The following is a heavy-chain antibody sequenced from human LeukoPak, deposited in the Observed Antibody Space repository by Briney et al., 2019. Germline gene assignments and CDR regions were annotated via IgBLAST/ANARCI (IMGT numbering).Heavy chain of an antibody. J-gene: IGHJ3*02. D-gene: IGHD1-26*01. CDR1: GFSFSTYA. CDR3: ASSRPWELLSAFQM. V-gene: IGHV3-30-3*01. CDR2: ISYDGITT. Sequence: GGSLRLSCAASGFSFSTYAMYWVRQAPGKGLECVALISYDGITTYYADSVRGRFTISTDTSKNTLFLQMNSLISEDTAVYYCASSRPWELLSAFQMWGQGTLVTVSS.